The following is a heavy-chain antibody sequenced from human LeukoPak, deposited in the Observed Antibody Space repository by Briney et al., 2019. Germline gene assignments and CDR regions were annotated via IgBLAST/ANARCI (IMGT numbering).Heavy chain of an antibody. CDR1: GGSVSSGSYY. V-gene: IGHV4-61*01. CDR3: ARLPSGTRLDY. J-gene: IGHJ4*02. Sequence: SETLSLTCTVFGGSVSSGSYYWSWIRQPPGKGLEWIGYIYYSGSTNYNPSLKSRVTISVDTSKNQFSLKLSSVTAADTAVYYCARLPSGTRLDYWGQGTLVTVSS. CDR2: IYYSGST. D-gene: IGHD3/OR15-3a*01.